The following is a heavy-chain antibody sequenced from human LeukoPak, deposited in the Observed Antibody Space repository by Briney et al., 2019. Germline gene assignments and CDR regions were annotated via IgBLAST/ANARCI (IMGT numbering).Heavy chain of an antibody. V-gene: IGHV1-69*13. CDR2: IIPIFGTA. CDR3: ARHKGYCSGGSCYSPYNWFDP. D-gene: IGHD2-15*01. Sequence: SVKVSCKASGGTFSSYAISWVRQPAGQELEWMGGIIPIFGTANYAQKFQGRDTITADESTSTAYMELSSLRSEDTAVYYCARHKGYCSGGSCYSPYNWFDPWGQGTLVTVSS. J-gene: IGHJ5*02. CDR1: GGTFSSYA.